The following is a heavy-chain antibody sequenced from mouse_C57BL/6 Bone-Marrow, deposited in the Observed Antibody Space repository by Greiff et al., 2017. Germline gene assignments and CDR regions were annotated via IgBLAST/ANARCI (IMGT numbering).Heavy chain of an antibody. CDR2: ISDGGSYT. CDR1: GFTFSSYA. J-gene: IGHJ1*03. V-gene: IGHV5-4*01. Sequence: EVKVEESGGGLVKPGGSLKLSCAASGFTFSSYAMSWVRQTPEKRLEWVATISDGGSYTYYPDNVKGRFTISRDNAKNNLYLQMSHLKSEDTAMXYCARDESWYFDVWGTGTTVTVSS. CDR3: ARDESWYFDV.